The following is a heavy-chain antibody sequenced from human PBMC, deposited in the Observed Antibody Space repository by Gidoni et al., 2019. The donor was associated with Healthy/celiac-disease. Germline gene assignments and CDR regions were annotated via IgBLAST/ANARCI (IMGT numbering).Heavy chain of an antibody. V-gene: IGHV3-73*01. D-gene: IGHD5-12*01. J-gene: IGHJ4*02. Sequence: EVQLVESGGGLVQPGGSLKLSCAASGFTFSGSAMHWVRQASGKGLEWVGRIRSKANSYATAYAASVKGRFTISRDDSKNTAYLQMNSLKTEDTAVYYCTRPRRDGYNLGYWGQGTLVTVSS. CDR1: GFTFSGSA. CDR3: TRPRRDGYNLGY. CDR2: IRSKANSYAT.